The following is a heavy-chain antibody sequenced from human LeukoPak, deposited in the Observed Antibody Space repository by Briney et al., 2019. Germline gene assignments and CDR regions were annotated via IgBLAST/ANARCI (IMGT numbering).Heavy chain of an antibody. CDR1: GFTFTSSA. J-gene: IGHJ3*02. V-gene: IGHV1-58*02. D-gene: IGHD5-12*01. Sequence: SVKVSCKASGFTFTSSAMQWVRQARGQRLEWVGWIVVGSGNTNYAQKFQERVTITRDMSTSTAYMELSSLRSEDTAVYYCAADPPDNIVATINDAFDIWGQGTMVTVSS. CDR3: AADPPDNIVATINDAFDI. CDR2: IVVGSGNT.